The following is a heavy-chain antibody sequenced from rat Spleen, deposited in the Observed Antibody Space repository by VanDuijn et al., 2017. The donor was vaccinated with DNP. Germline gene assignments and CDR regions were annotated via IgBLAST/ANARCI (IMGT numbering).Heavy chain of an antibody. CDR2: ISYDGSST. CDR3: ARHLSRTGRGFDY. D-gene: IGHD1-4*01. V-gene: IGHV5-7*01. CDR1: EFTFSDYN. Sequence: EVQLVESGGGLVKPGRSLKLSCAASEFTFSDYNMAWVRQAPKKGLEWVATISYDGSSTYYRDSVKGRFTISRDNAKSTLYLQMDSLRSEDTATYYWARHLSRTGRGFDYWGQGVMVTVSS. J-gene: IGHJ2*01.